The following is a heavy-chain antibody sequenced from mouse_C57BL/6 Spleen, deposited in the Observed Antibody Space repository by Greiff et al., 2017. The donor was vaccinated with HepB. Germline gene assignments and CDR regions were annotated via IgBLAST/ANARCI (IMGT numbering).Heavy chain of an antibody. D-gene: IGHD1-1*01. J-gene: IGHJ3*01. CDR1: GFTFSSYA. V-gene: IGHV5-4*01. CDR3: ARHYYGSSYVAWFAY. CDR2: ISDGGSYT. Sequence: EVQRVESGGGLVKPGGSLKLSCAASGFTFSSYAMSWVRQTPEKRLEWVATISDGGSYTYYPDNVKGRFTISRDNAKNNLYLQRSHLKSEDTAMYYCARHYYGSSYVAWFAYWGQGTLVTVSA.